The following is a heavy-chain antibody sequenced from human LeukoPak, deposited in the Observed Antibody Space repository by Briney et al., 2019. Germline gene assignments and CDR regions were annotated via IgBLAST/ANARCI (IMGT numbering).Heavy chain of an antibody. J-gene: IGHJ5*02. CDR1: GYSISSGYY. Sequence: SETLSLTCTVSGYSISSGYYWGWIRQPPGKGLEWIGSIYHSGSTYYNPSLKSRVTISVDTSKNQFSLKLSSVTAADTAVYYCARLRPVRAWFDPWGQGILVTVSS. D-gene: IGHD1-14*01. V-gene: IGHV4-38-2*02. CDR3: ARLRPVRAWFDP. CDR2: IYHSGST.